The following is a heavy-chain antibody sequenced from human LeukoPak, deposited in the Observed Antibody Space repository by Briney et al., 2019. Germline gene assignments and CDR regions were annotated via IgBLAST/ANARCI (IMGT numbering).Heavy chain of an antibody. V-gene: IGHV3-11*04. CDR1: GFTFSDYY. Sequence: GGSLRLSCAASGFTFSDYYMSWIRQAPRKGLEWVSYISPSTNSMYYADSVKGRFTISRDNAKNSLFLQMNGLTAEDTAVYYCAREGGRYGDYDYWGQGTLVTVSS. CDR2: ISPSTNSM. J-gene: IGHJ4*02. D-gene: IGHD4-17*01. CDR3: AREGGRYGDYDY.